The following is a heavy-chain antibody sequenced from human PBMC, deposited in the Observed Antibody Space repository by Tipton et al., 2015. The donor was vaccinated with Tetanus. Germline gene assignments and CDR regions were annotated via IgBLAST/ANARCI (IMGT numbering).Heavy chain of an antibody. D-gene: IGHD6-13*01. CDR3: ARGGITAAGILDY. CDR2: IYYSGST. J-gene: IGHJ4*02. Sequence: TLSLTCTVSGGSVNSGTYYWSWIRQPPGKGLEWIGCIYYSGSTNYNPSLKSRVTISVDTSKNQFSLKLSSVTAADTAVYYCARGGITAAGILDYWGQGTLVTVSS. CDR1: GGSVNSGTYY. V-gene: IGHV4-61*01.